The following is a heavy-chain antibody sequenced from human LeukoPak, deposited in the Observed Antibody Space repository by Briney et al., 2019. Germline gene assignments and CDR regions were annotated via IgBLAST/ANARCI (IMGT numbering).Heavy chain of an antibody. CDR2: IKPDGSET. D-gene: IGHD6-13*01. J-gene: IGHJ2*01. CDR3: AKGPGLGAGKRYLDL. CDR1: GFTFSPYW. Sequence: GGSLRLSCAASGFTFSPYWMSWVRQGPGKGLEWVANIKPDGSETHYVDSVKGRFTISRDNAKNSLSLQMNSLKPEDTALYYCAKGPGLGAGKRYLDLWGRGTLVIVSS. V-gene: IGHV3-7*03.